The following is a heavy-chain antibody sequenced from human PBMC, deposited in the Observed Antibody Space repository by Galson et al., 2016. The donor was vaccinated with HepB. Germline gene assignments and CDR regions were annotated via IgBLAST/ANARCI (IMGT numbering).Heavy chain of an antibody. J-gene: IGHJ4*02. V-gene: IGHV2-5*02. CDR1: GFTPNTRGVG. CDR2: IYWDGDK. CDR3: AHRRPVGAAFYFDY. D-gene: IGHD2-15*01. Sequence: ALVKPTQTLTLTCTLSGFTPNTRGVGVGWIRQPPGKALEWLALIYWDGDKRYSPSLKSRFTITKDTSKNQVVLTMTNMDPVDTATYYCAHRRPVGAAFYFDYWGQGTLVTVSS.